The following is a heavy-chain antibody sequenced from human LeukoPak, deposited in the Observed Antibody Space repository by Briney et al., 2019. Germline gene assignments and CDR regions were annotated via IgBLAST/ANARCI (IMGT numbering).Heavy chain of an antibody. CDR2: INHSGST. Sequence: PSETLSLTCAVYGGSFSGYYWSWIRQPPGKGLEWIGEINHSGSTNYNPSLKSRVTISVDTSKNQFSLKLSSVTAADTAVYYCARDEGLQLRQARGPFDYWGQGTLVTVSS. V-gene: IGHV4-34*01. D-gene: IGHD5-24*01. J-gene: IGHJ4*02. CDR3: ARDEGLQLRQARGPFDY. CDR1: GGSFSGYY.